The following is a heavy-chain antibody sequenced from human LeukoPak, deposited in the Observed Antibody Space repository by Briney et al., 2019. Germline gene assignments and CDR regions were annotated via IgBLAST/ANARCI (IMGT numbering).Heavy chain of an antibody. V-gene: IGHV1-2*02. CDR2: INPNIGGT. Sequence: ASVKASCKASGYTLTGYDMNWGRESPGPGLKWRGWINPNIGGTTSAKTFHGRVTMTRETSSRTAYMELSRLRSDHTAVPCCSRGAVPHSGGYYMDVWGKGTTVTVTS. D-gene: IGHD3-10*01. CDR3: SRGAVPHSGGYYMDV. CDR1: GYTLTGYD. J-gene: IGHJ6*03.